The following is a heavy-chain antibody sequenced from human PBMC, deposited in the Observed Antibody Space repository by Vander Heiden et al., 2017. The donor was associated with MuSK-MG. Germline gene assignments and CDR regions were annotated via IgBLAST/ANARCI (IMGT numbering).Heavy chain of an antibody. CDR3: ARGQYQLPLSY. D-gene: IGHD2-2*01. Sequence: QVQLVESGGGVVQPGRSLRLPCAASGFTFSSYAMHGVRQAPGKGLEWVAVISYDGSNKYYADSVKGRFTISRDNSKNTLYLQMNSLRAEDTAVYYCARGQYQLPLSYWGQGTLVTVSS. V-gene: IGHV3-30-3*01. CDR1: GFTFSSYA. J-gene: IGHJ4*02. CDR2: ISYDGSNK.